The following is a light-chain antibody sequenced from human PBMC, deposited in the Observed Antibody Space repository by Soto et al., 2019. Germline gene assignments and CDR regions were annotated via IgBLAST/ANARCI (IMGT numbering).Light chain of an antibody. CDR3: QQYSDLET. V-gene: IGKV3-15*01. CDR2: GTF. Sequence: EIVMTQSPATLSVSPGGSATLPCRASQSVTNDLAWYQQRPGQAPRLLIYGTFNRATGVPARFTGSGSGTEFTLTISSLESEDFAVYYCQQYSDLETFGGGTKVDIK. J-gene: IGKJ4*01. CDR1: QSVTND.